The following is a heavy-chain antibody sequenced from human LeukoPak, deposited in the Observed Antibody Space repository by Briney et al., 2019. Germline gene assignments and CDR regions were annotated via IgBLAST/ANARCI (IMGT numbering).Heavy chain of an antibody. CDR2: INPNSGGT. CDR1: GYTFTSYA. CDR3: ARGERGTEMATIQDWFDP. D-gene: IGHD5-24*01. V-gene: IGHV1-2*02. J-gene: IGHJ5*02. Sequence: ASVKVSCKASGYTFTSYAMNWVRQAPGQGLEWMGWINPNSGGTNYAQKFQGRVTMTRDTSISTAYMELSRLRSDDTAVYYCARGERGTEMATIQDWFDPWGQGTLVTVSS.